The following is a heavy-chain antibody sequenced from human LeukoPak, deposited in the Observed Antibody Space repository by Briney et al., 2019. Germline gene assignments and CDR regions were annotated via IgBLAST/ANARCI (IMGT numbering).Heavy chain of an antibody. V-gene: IGHV4-39*07. D-gene: IGHD1-7*01. CDR3: ARDQLELPHYYYYMDV. J-gene: IGHJ6*03. CDR1: GGSISSSGYY. CDR2: IYYSGST. Sequence: SETLSLTCSVSGGSISSSGYYWGWIRQPPGKGLEWIGSIYYSGSTYYNPSLKSRVTISVDTSKNQFSLKLSSVTAADTAVYYCARDQLELPHYYYYMDVWGKGTTVTVSS.